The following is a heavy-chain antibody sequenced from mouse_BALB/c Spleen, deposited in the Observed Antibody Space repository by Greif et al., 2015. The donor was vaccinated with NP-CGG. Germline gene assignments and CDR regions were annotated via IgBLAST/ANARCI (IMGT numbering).Heavy chain of an antibody. Sequence: QVQLKESGAELAKPGASVKMSCKASGYAFTSYWMHWVKQRPGQGLEWIGYINPSTGYTEYNQKFKDKATLTADKSSSTAYMQLSSLTSEDSAVYYCARRTQHFDYWGQSTTLTVSS. CDR2: INPSTGYT. V-gene: IGHV1-7*01. J-gene: IGHJ2*01. D-gene: IGHD6-1*01. CDR1: GYAFTSYW. CDR3: ARRTQHFDY.